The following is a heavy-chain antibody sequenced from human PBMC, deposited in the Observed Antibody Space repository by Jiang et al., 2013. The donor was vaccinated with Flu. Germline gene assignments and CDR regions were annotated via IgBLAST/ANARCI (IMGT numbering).Heavy chain of an antibody. CDR1: GYTFTSYA. CDR2: INAGNGNT. V-gene: IGHV1-3*01. Sequence: GAEVKKPGASVKVSCKASGYTFTSYAMHWVRQAPGQRLEWMGWINAGNGNTKYSQKFQGRVTITRDTSTSTAYMELRSLRSDDTAVYYCARVTAESSHYGMDVWGQGTTVTVSS. CDR3: ARVTAESSHYGMDV. J-gene: IGHJ6*02. D-gene: IGHD3-16*01.